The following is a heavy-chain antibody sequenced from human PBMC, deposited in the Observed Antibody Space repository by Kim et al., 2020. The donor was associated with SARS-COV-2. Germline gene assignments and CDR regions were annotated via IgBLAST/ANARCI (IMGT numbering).Heavy chain of an antibody. Sequence: GGSLRLSCAASGFTFSSYSMNWVRQAPGKGLEWVSSISSSSSYIYYADSVKGRFTISRDNAKNSLYLQMNSLRAEDTAVYYCARGADILTGPTPLNSWGQGTLVTVSS. CDR3: ARGADILTGPTPLNS. J-gene: IGHJ5*02. CDR1: GFTFSSYS. D-gene: IGHD3-9*01. CDR2: ISSSSSYI. V-gene: IGHV3-21*01.